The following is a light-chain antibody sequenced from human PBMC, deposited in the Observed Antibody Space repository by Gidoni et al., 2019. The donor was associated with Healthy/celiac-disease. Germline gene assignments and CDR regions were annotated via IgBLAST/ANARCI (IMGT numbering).Light chain of an antibody. V-gene: IGKV1-5*03. Sequence: DIQMTQSPSTLSASVGDRVTITCRASQSISYWLAWYQQKPGKAPKLLIYKASTLEAGVPSRFGGSGSGTEFTLTISSLQPDDFATYYCQQYNGYSYTFSQGTKLEIK. CDR2: KAS. CDR1: QSISYW. J-gene: IGKJ2*01. CDR3: QQYNGYSYT.